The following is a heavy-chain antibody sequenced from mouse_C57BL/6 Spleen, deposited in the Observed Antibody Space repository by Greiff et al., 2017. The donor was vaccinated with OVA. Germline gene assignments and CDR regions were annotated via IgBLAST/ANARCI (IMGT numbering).Heavy chain of an antibody. D-gene: IGHD2-4*01. Sequence: VQLQQSGPVLVKPGASVKMSCKASGYTFTDYYMNWVKQSHGKTLEWIGVINPYNGGTSYNQKFKGKATLTVDKSSSTAYMELNSLTSEDSAVYYCARDYYDYLNYWGQGTTLTVSS. CDR2: INPYNGGT. CDR3: ARDYYDYLNY. J-gene: IGHJ2*01. V-gene: IGHV1-19*01. CDR1: GYTFTDYY.